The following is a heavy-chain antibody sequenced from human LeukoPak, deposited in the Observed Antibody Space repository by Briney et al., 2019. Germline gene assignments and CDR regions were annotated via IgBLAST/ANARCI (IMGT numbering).Heavy chain of an antibody. J-gene: IGHJ4*02. D-gene: IGHD4-17*01. CDR1: GYTFTSYA. CDR2: INTNTGNP. Sequence: ASVKVSCKASGYTFTSYAMNWVRQAPGQGLEWMGWINTNTGNPTYAQGFTGRFVFSLDTSVSTAYLQISSLKAEDTAVYYCARDERTTVTTLLPYWGQGTLVTVSS. CDR3: ARDERTTVTTLLPY. V-gene: IGHV7-4-1*02.